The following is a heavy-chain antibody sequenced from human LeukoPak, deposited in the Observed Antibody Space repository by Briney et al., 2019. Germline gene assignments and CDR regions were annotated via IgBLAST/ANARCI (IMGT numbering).Heavy chain of an antibody. CDR3: AREPIAVVEAVVGIDS. V-gene: IGHV1-2*02. CDR2: MNPNNGDT. D-gene: IGHD2-15*01. Sequence: GASVMVSCKTCGYTFTDYYMHWVRQAPGQGLEWMGLMNPNNGDTTYSQKFQGRVTMTRDKSIRTVYMELTRLRSGDTALYYCAREPIAVVEAVVGIDSWGQGAMVTVSS. CDR1: GYTFTDYY. J-gene: IGHJ3*02.